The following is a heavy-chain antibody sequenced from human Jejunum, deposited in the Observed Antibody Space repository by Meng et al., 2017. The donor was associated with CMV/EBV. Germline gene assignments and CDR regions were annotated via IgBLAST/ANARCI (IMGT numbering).Heavy chain of an antibody. D-gene: IGHD2-2*01. CDR3: ARVGFCSSRTSCYAWFTFYYYGLDV. V-gene: IGHV1-18*01. Sequence: WVRQVPGQGLEWMGWISGNNGNTYYAQNFQGRVTMTTDIVTNTAYMELRSLRSDDSAVYYCARVGFCSSRTSCYAWFTFYYYGLDVWGQGTTVTVSS. J-gene: IGHJ6*02. CDR2: ISGNNGNT.